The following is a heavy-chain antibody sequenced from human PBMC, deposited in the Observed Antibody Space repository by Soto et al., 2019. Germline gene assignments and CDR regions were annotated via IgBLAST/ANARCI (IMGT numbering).Heavy chain of an antibody. D-gene: IGHD5-12*01. Sequence: QVQLVQSGAEVKKPGSSVKVSCKASGGTFSSYAISWVRQAPGQGLEWMGGIIPIFGTANYAQKFQGRVTITADESTSTAYMELSSLRSEDTAVYYCARDAVVATIRLYNWFDTWGQGTLVTVSS. J-gene: IGHJ5*02. CDR2: IIPIFGTA. CDR3: ARDAVVATIRLYNWFDT. V-gene: IGHV1-69*12. CDR1: GGTFSSYA.